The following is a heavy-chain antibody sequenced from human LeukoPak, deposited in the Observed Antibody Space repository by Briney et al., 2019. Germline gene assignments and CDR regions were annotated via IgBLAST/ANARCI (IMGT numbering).Heavy chain of an antibody. D-gene: IGHD3-22*01. V-gene: IGHV1-18*01. CDR2: ISAYNGDT. CDR3: ARDTYDSSGYYRYLDY. J-gene: IGHJ4*02. Sequence: GASVTVSCKASGYTFTTYGVSWVRQAPGQGLEWMGWISAYNGDTKYAQKFQDRVTMTTDTSTSTAYMELRSLRSDDTAVYYCARDTYDSSGYYRYLDYWGQGTLVTVSS. CDR1: GYTFTTYG.